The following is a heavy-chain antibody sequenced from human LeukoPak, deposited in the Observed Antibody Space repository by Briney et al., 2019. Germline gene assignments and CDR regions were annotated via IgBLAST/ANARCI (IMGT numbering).Heavy chain of an antibody. D-gene: IGHD5-18*01. Sequence: SETLSLTCTVSGGSISSYYWSWIRRPPGKGLEWIGHIYSSGSTNYNPSLKSRVTISVDTSKNQFSLKLSSVTAADTAVYYCARHRGYSYGPPRDLDYWGQGTLVTVSS. CDR2: IYSSGST. CDR1: GGSISSYY. CDR3: ARHRGYSYGPPRDLDY. J-gene: IGHJ4*02. V-gene: IGHV4-59*08.